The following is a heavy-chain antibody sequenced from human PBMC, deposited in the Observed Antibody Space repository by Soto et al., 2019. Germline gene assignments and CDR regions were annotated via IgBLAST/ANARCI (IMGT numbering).Heavy chain of an antibody. J-gene: IGHJ6*03. CDR1: GFTFSSYW. CDR3: ARVIYERYFDWLLNHYYYYYYMDV. CDR2: IKQDGSEK. V-gene: IGHV3-7*01. D-gene: IGHD3-9*01. Sequence: GGSLRLSCAASGFTFSSYWMSWVRQAPGKGLEWVANIKQDGSEKYYVDSVKGRFTISRDNAKNSLYLQMNSLRAEDTAVYYCARVIYERYFDWLLNHYYYYYYMDVWGKGTTVTVSS.